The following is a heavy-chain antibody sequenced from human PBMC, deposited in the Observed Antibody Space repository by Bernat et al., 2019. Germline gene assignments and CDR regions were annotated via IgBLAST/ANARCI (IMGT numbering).Heavy chain of an antibody. D-gene: IGHD5-18*01. Sequence: EVQLVESGGGLVQPGGSLRLSCAASVFTFSSYSMNWVRQAPGKGLEWVAYISTSSNTLDYADSVKGRFTVSRGNARNSLFLQMNSLRDEDTAMYYCARLRGYSYGYADFWGQGTLVTVSS. J-gene: IGHJ4*02. CDR2: ISTSSNTL. CDR3: ARLRGYSYGYADF. V-gene: IGHV3-48*02. CDR1: VFTFSSYS.